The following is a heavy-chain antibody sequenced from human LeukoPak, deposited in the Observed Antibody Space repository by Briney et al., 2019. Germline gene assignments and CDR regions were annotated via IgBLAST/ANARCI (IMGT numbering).Heavy chain of an antibody. V-gene: IGHV1-2*02. Sequence: ASVKVSCKASGYTFTGYYMHWVRQAPGQGLEWMGWISPNSGGTNYAQKFQGRVTMTRDTSISTAYMELSRLRSDDTAVYYCARSVRVVVVVAATPHFSYWGQGTLVTVSS. D-gene: IGHD2-15*01. CDR1: GYTFTGYY. CDR2: ISPNSGGT. J-gene: IGHJ4*02. CDR3: ARSVRVVVVVAATPHFSY.